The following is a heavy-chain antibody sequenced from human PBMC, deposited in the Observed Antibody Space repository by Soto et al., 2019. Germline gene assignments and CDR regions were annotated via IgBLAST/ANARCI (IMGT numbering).Heavy chain of an antibody. V-gene: IGHV3-33*01. CDR2: MWYDGSEK. D-gene: IGHD3-16*01. J-gene: IGHJ6*02. CDR1: GFTFSTYS. CDR3: ARTRGGFHTYYWMDV. Sequence: QVQLEESGGGVVQPGRSLRLACVASGFTFSTYSMHWVRRAPGKGLEWVAGMWYDGSEKYYSGPVKGRVTIFKDNSKNTLYLQLNSLRAEDTADYDCARTRGGFHTYYWMDVWGQGTAVTVSS.